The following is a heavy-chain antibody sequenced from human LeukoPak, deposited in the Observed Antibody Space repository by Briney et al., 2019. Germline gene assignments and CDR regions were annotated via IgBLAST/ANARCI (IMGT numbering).Heavy chain of an antibody. D-gene: IGHD5-24*01. J-gene: IGHJ4*02. Sequence: ALVKVSCKASGYTFTSYYMHWVRQAPGQGLEWMGIINPSGGSTSYAQKFQGRVTMTRDTSTSTVYMELSSLRSEDTAVYYCARAGDGYNYSPLLDYWGQGTLVTVSS. V-gene: IGHV1-46*01. CDR1: GYTFTSYY. CDR2: INPSGGST. CDR3: ARAGDGYNYSPLLDY.